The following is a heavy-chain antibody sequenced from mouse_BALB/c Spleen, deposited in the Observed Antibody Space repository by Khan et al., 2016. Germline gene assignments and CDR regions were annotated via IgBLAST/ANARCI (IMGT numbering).Heavy chain of an antibody. J-gene: IGHJ4*01. CDR3: AREGLNYDYAMDY. V-gene: IGHV1S137*01. CDR2: ISTYYGDT. CDR1: GYTFTDYA. D-gene: IGHD2-1*01. Sequence: QIQLVQSGAELVRPGVSVKISCKGSGYTFTDYAMHWVKQSHAKSLEWIGVISTYYGDTSYNQKFEGKATMTVDKSSSTAYMELARLTSEDSAIYYCAREGLNYDYAMDYWGQGTSVTVSS.